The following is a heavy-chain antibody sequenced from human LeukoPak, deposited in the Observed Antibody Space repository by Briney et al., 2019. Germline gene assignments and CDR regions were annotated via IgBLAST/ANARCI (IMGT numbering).Heavy chain of an antibody. J-gene: IGHJ4*02. V-gene: IGHV1-24*01. Sequence: ASVKVSCKVSGYTLTELSMHWVRQAPGKGLEWMGGFDPEDGETIYAQKFQGRVTMTEDTSTDTAYMELSSLRSEDTAVYYCATDYGGNSDYYFDSWGQGTLVTVSS. D-gene: IGHD4-23*01. CDR1: GYTLTELS. CDR2: FDPEDGET. CDR3: ATDYGGNSDYYFDS.